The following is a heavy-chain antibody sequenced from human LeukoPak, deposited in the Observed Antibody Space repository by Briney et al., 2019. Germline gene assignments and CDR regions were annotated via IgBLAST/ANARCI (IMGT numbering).Heavy chain of an antibody. CDR1: GFTLSRYS. CDR2: ISSSSRTI. CDR3: ARRGYSSGWNRFDY. V-gene: IGHV3-48*01. J-gene: IGHJ4*02. Sequence: PGGSLRLSCAASGFTLSRYSMNWVRQAPGKGLEWVSYISSSSRTIHYADSVKGRFTISRDNAKNSLYLQMNSLRAEDTAVYYCARRGYSSGWNRFDYWGQGTLVTVSS. D-gene: IGHD6-25*01.